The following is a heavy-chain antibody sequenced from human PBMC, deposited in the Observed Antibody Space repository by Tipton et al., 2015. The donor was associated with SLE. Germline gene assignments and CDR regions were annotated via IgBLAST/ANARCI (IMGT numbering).Heavy chain of an antibody. V-gene: IGHV4-61*09. CDR3: ASIAAAGSDFDY. CDR1: GGSISSGSYY. J-gene: IGHJ4*02. CDR2: IYTSGST. D-gene: IGHD6-13*01. Sequence: TLSLTCTVSGGSISSGSYYWSWIRRPAGKGLEWIGHIYTSGSTNYNPSLKSRVTISVDTSKNQFSLKLSSVTAADTAVYYCASIAAAGSDFDYWGQGTLVTVSS.